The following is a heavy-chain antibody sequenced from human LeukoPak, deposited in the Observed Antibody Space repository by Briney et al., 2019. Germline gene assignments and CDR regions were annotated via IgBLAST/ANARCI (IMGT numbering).Heavy chain of an antibody. V-gene: IGHV3-74*03. CDR2: INTSGSST. CDR1: GFTFSDYW. J-gene: IGHJ4*02. Sequence: PGGSLRLSCAASGFTFSDYWMRWVRQVPGKGLVWVSRINTSGSSTTYADSVKGRFTISRDNAKNTLYLQMDSLRAEDTGVYYCARSNHADDFWGQGTLVTVSS. CDR3: ARSNHADDF. D-gene: IGHD1-14*01.